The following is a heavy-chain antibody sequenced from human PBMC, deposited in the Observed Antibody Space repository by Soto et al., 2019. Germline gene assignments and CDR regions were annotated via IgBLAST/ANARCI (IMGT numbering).Heavy chain of an antibody. CDR1: GLTFSRHA. V-gene: IGHV3-23*01. CDR3: AKKPNGFDS. J-gene: IGHJ5*01. CDR2: ISESSSNT. Sequence: EVQLLESGGGLVQPGGSLRLSCAASGLTFSRHAMAWVRQAPGKGLEWLSSISESSSNTYYADSVKGRFTISKDNSKNMQYLQMNSLRDEDTAVYYCAKKPNGFDSWGQGTLVTVSS.